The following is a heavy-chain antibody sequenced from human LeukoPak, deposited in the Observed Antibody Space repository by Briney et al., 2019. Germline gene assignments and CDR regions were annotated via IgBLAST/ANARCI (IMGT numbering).Heavy chain of an antibody. CDR2: INTDGSST. V-gene: IGHV3-74*01. CDR1: GFTFSSYW. J-gene: IGHJ4*02. Sequence: GGSLRLSCAASGFTFSSYWMHWVRQAPGKGLAWVSRINTDGSSTSNADSVKGRFTVSRDNAKNTLYLQMSSLRAEDTAVYYCARGGRFGELSSSLWGQGTLVTVSS. CDR3: ARGGRFGELSSSL. D-gene: IGHD3-10*01.